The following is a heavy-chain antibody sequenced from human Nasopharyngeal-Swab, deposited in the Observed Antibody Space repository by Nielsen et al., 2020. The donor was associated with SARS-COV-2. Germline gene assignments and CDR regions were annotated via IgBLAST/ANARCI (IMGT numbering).Heavy chain of an antibody. CDR3: ARVGVAVAGAYNWFDP. J-gene: IGHJ5*02. D-gene: IGHD6-19*01. CDR1: GGSISSYY. V-gene: IGHV4-4*07. Sequence: SETLSLTCTVSGGSISSYYWSWIRQPAGKGLEWIGRIYTSGSTNYNPSLKSRVTMSVDTSKNQFSLKLSSVTAADMAVYYCARVGVAVAGAYNWFDPWGQGTLVTVSS. CDR2: IYTSGST.